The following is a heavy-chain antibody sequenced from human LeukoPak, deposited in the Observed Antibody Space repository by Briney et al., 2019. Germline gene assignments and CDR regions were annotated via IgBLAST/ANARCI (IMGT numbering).Heavy chain of an antibody. CDR2: INQDGSEK. CDR1: GFIFTNYW. CDR3: AKRGAEVGATVAPGDY. J-gene: IGHJ4*02. D-gene: IGHD1-26*01. V-gene: IGHV3-7*03. Sequence: GGSLRLSCAASGFIFTNYWMTWVRQAPGKGLERVANINQDGSEKHYVDSVKGRFTISRDNVKNSLYLQMDSLRAEDTAVYYCAKRGAEVGATVAPGDYWGQGTLLTVSS.